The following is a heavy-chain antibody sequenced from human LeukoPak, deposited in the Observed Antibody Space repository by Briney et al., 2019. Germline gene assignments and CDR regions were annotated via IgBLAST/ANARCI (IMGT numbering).Heavy chain of an antibody. D-gene: IGHD3-9*01. CDR2: FDPEDGET. CDR3: ARDRERYFDWLLLNWFDP. J-gene: IGHJ5*02. V-gene: IGHV1-24*01. CDR1: GYTLTELS. Sequence: GASVKVSCKVSGYTLTELSMHWARRAPGKGPEWMGGFDPEDGETIYAQKFQGRVAMTEDTSTDTAYMELSRLRSDDTAVYYCARDRERYFDWLLLNWFDPWGQGTLVTVSS.